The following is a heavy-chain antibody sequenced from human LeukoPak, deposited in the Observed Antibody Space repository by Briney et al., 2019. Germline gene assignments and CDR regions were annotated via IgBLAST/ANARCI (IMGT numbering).Heavy chain of an antibody. D-gene: IGHD2-15*01. Sequence: ASVKVSCKASGYTFTSYGISWVRQAPGQGLEWMGWTSAYNGNTNYAQKLQGRVTMTTDTSTSTAYMELRSLRSDDTAVYYCARDLGGYCSGGSCYSDWFDPWGQGTLVTVSS. CDR1: GYTFTSYG. J-gene: IGHJ5*02. CDR2: TSAYNGNT. CDR3: ARDLGGYCSGGSCYSDWFDP. V-gene: IGHV1-18*01.